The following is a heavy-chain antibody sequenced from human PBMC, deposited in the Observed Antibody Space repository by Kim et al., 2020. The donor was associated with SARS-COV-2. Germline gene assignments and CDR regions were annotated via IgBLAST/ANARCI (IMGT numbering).Heavy chain of an antibody. V-gene: IGHV4-39*01. CDR2: DCCSADY. CDR3: ARTVARFVER. CDR1: GDSVSSSSNY. Sequence: SETLSLTCTVSGDSVSSSSNYWGWLRQAPGLGLVWIVNDCCSADYYSNLTLRVPVTVSADTTQNQLNLKAVTAAAADAAYCYCARTVARFVERWGQLT. D-gene: IGHD2-15*01. J-gene: IGHJ4*02.